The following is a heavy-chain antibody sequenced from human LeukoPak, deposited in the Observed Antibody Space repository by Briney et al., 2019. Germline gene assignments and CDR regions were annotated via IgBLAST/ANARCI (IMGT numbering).Heavy chain of an antibody. J-gene: IGHJ4*02. D-gene: IGHD4-23*01. Sequence: PGGSLRLSCAASGFTFSSYAMSWVRQAPGKGLEWVSAISGSGDTTLYADSVKGRFTISRDISKNTVYLQMNSLRAEDTAVYYCARRAGGYSHPYDYWGQGILVTVSS. CDR3: ARRAGGYSHPYDY. V-gene: IGHV3-23*01. CDR2: ISGSGDTT. CDR1: GFTFSSYA.